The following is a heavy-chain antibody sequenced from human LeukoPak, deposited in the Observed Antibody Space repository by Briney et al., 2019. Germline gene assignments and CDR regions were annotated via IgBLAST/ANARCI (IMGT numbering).Heavy chain of an antibody. J-gene: IGHJ3*02. CDR2: ILTSGST. CDR1: GGSFSSDSYL. Sequence: SETLSLTCTLSGGSFSSDSYLWSWVRQPAGKGLEWIGRILTSGSTNYNPSLRRRVTISVDTSKNKFSLDMISVTAADTAVYYCAVRKIGYSLDIWGQGTMVTVSS. V-gene: IGHV4-61*02. CDR3: AVRKIGYSLDI. D-gene: IGHD2-21*01.